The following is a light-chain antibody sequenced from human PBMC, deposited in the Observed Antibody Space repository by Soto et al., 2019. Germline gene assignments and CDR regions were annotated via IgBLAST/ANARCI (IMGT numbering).Light chain of an antibody. CDR1: TGDVGAYNL. V-gene: IGLV2-11*01. CDR3: CSYAGNFIWV. J-gene: IGLJ3*02. Sequence: QSALTQPRSVSGSPGQSITLSCDGSTGDVGAYNLVSWYQQHPGEAPKLMIYDVIKRPSGVPYRFSGSKSGNTASLTISGLQADDEADYYCCSYAGNFIWVFGGGTK. CDR2: DVI.